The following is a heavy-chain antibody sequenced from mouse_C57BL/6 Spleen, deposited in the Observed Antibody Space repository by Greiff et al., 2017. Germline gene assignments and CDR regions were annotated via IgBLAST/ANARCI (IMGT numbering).Heavy chain of an antibody. V-gene: IGHV1-72*01. CDR1: GYTFTSYW. J-gene: IGHJ4*01. Sequence: QVQLQQSGAELVKPGASVKLSCKASGYTFTSYWMHWVKQRPGRGLEWIGRIDPNSGGTKYNEKFKSKATLTVDKPSSTAYMQLSSLTSEDSAVYYCAREGLYDYDGDYYAMDYWGQGTSVTVSS. CDR2: IDPNSGGT. CDR3: AREGLYDYDGDYYAMDY. D-gene: IGHD2-4*01.